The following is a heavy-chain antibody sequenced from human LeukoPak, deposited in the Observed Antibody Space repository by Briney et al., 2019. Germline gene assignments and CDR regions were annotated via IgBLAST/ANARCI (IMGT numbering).Heavy chain of an antibody. J-gene: IGHJ4*02. Sequence: SETLSLTCTVSGGSISSSSYYWGWTRQPPGKGLEWIGSIYYSGSTYYNPSLKSRVTISVDTSKNQFSLKLSSVTAADTAVYYCARHNYGSGSVDYWGQGTLVTVSS. CDR1: GGSISSSSYY. V-gene: IGHV4-39*01. CDR3: ARHNYGSGSVDY. D-gene: IGHD3-10*01. CDR2: IYYSGST.